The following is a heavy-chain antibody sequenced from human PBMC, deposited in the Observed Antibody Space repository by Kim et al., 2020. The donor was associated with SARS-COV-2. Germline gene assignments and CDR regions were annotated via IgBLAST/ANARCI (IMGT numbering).Heavy chain of an antibody. CDR2: INHSGST. CDR1: GGSFSGYY. D-gene: IGHD2-15*01. CDR3: ARGPGLGRYCSGGSCYLDAFDL. V-gene: IGHV4-34*01. Sequence: SETLSLTCAVYGGSFSGYYWSWIRQPPGKGLEWIGEINHSGSTNYNPSLKSRVTISVDTSKNQFSLKLSSVTAADTAVYYCARGPGLGRYCSGGSCYLDAFDLWGQGTMVTVSS. J-gene: IGHJ3*01.